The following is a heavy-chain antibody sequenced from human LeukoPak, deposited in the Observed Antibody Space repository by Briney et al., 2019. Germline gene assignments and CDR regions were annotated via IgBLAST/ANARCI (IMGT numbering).Heavy chain of an antibody. CDR2: ISGSGGST. CDR1: GFTFSSYA. J-gene: IGHJ4*02. Sequence: GGSLRLSCAASGFTFSSYAMSWVRQAPGKGLEWVSAISGSGGSTYYADSVKGRFTISRDNSKNTLYLQMNSLRAEDTAVCYCAKEGKYYYDSSGYITDFDYWGQGTLVTVSS. D-gene: IGHD3-22*01. CDR3: AKEGKYYYDSSGYITDFDY. V-gene: IGHV3-23*01.